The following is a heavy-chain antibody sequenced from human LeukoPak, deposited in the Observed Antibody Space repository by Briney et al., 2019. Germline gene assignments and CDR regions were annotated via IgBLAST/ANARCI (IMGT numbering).Heavy chain of an antibody. CDR3: ARSVAASRDY. V-gene: IGHV3-20*04. CDR1: GLTFTSYW. J-gene: IGHJ4*02. D-gene: IGHD2-15*01. Sequence: GGSLRLSCAASGLTFTSYWMSWVRQAPGKGLEWVSGINWNGGSTGYADSVKGRFTISRDNAKNSLYLQMNSLRAEDTALYYCARSVAASRDYWGQGTLVTVSP. CDR2: INWNGGST.